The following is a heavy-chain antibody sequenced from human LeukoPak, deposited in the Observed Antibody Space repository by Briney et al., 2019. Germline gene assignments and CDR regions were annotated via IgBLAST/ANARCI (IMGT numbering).Heavy chain of an antibody. J-gene: IGHJ4*02. D-gene: IGHD2-8*02. CDR1: GGSFSGYY. Sequence: SETLSLTCAVYGGSFSGYYWNWIRQPPGKGLECIGEINHSGSTNYNPSLKSRVTISVDTSKNQFSLKLSSVTAADTAVYYCARGWGMTPGYFDYWGQGTLVTVSS. CDR3: ARGWGMTPGYFDY. CDR2: INHSGST. V-gene: IGHV4-34*01.